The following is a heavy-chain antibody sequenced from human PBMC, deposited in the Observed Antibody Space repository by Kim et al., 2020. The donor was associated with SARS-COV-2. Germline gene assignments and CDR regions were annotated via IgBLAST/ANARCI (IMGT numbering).Heavy chain of an antibody. CDR3: AGEVVVPAAMDWFDP. V-gene: IGHV4-39*02. CDR2: IYYSGST. Sequence: SETLSLTCTVSGGSISSSSYYWGWIRQPPGKGLEWIGSIYYSGSTYYNPSLKSRVTISVDTSKNQFSLKLSSVTAADTAVYYCAGEVVVPAAMDWFDPWGQGTLVTVSS. D-gene: IGHD2-2*01. J-gene: IGHJ5*02. CDR1: GGSISSSSYY.